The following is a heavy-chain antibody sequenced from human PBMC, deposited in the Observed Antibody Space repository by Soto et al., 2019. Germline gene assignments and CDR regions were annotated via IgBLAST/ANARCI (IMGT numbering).Heavy chain of an antibody. V-gene: IGHV4-4*02. J-gene: IGHJ5*02. CDR3: ARDNGSGYYKGPYNWFDP. D-gene: IGHD3-22*01. CDR2: IYHSGST. CDR1: GGSISSSNW. Sequence: SETLSLTCAVSGGSISSSNWWSWVRQPPGKGLEWIGEIYHSGSTNYNPSLKSRVTISVDKSKNQFSLKLSSVTAADTAVYYCARDNGSGYYKGPYNWFDPWGQGTLVTVSS.